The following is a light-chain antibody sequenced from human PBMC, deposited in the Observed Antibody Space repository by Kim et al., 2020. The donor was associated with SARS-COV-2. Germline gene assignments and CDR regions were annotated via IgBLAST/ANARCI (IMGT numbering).Light chain of an antibody. CDR2: HAF. Sequence: LSPGERATLSCTASQSIGTDLAWYQHKPGQAPRLLIYHAFTRATGIPARISGSGSGTEFTLTISSLQSEDFAVYYCQHYNDWPLTFGGGTKVDIK. J-gene: IGKJ4*01. CDR1: QSIGTD. CDR3: QHYNDWPLT. V-gene: IGKV3D-15*01.